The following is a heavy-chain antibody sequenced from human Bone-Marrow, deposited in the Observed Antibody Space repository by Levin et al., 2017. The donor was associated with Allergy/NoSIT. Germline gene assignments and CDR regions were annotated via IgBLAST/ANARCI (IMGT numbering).Heavy chain of an antibody. Sequence: PTGGSLRLSCAASGFTFSSYAMSWVRQAPGKGLEWVSVISSTGGSTYYADSVKGRFTISRDNSKSTLYLQMNSLRAEDTAVYYCARGQYSSKDRGAFDSWGQGTVVTVSS. CDR3: ARGQYSSKDRGAFDS. V-gene: IGHV3-23*01. CDR1: GFTFSSYA. J-gene: IGHJ3*02. CDR2: ISSTGGST. D-gene: IGHD6-13*01.